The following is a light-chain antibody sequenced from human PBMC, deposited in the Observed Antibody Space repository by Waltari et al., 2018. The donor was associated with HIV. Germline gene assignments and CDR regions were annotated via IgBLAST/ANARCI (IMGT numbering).Light chain of an antibody. CDR1: SSDVGGYKY. Sequence: QSALTQPRSVSGSPGQSVTISCTGTSSDVGGYKYVSWYQFHPGKAPKLMIYDVTERPSGVPDRFSGSKAGNTASLTISGLQAEDEANYYCCSYAGSSSVVFGGGTKLTVL. CDR3: CSYAGSSSVV. CDR2: DVT. V-gene: IGLV2-11*01. J-gene: IGLJ2*01.